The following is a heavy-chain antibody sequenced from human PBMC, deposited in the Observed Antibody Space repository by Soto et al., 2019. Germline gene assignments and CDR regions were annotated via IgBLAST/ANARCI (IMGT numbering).Heavy chain of an antibody. CDR1: GGSFSGYY. V-gene: IGHV4-34*01. CDR2: INHSGST. D-gene: IGHD6-19*01. J-gene: IGHJ5*02. Sequence: SETLSLTCAVYGGSFSGYYWSWIRQPPGKGLEWIGEINHSGSTNYNPSLKSRVTISVDTSKNQFSLKLSSVTAADTAVYYCARFNTQWLVPPNWFDPWGQGTLVTVSS. CDR3: ARFNTQWLVPPNWFDP.